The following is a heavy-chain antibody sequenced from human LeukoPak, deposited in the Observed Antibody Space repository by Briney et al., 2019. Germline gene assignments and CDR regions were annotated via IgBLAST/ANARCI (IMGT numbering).Heavy chain of an antibody. CDR1: GGTFSNYA. J-gene: IGHJ4*02. CDR2: IIPILGIT. Sequence: GASVKVSCKASGGTFSNYAINWVRQAPGQGLEWMGRIIPILGITNYAGKFQGRVTITADKSTSTAWMELSSLRSEDTAVYYCARPVRGVNRNPCLDYWGQGTLVTVSS. D-gene: IGHD3-10*01. CDR3: ARPVRGVNRNPCLDY. V-gene: IGHV1-69*04.